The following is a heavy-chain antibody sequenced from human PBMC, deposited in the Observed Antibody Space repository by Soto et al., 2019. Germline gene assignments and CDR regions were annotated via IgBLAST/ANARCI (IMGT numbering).Heavy chain of an antibody. D-gene: IGHD6-19*01. Sequence: QVPLVESGGGVVRPGESLTLSCAASGFTFGKSGMHSVRQAPGKGLEWVTVISFEGINKDYADSVKGRFTISRDHSKNTLYLSMHSLRPEETAVYYCAKSGDCGWYGDYVDGFDIWGQGTMVTVSS. CDR1: GFTFGKSG. CDR3: AKSGDCGWYGDYVDGFDI. CDR2: ISFEGINK. V-gene: IGHV3-30*18. J-gene: IGHJ3*02.